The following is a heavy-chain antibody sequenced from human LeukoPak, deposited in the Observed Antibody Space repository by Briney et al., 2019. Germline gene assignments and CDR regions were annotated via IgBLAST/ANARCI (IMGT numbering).Heavy chain of an antibody. CDR1: GFTFSNAW. V-gene: IGHV3-15*01. CDR2: IKSKTDGGTT. D-gene: IGHD2-2*02. CDR3: TTNPRYCSSTSCYTEEHFQH. Sequence: GGSLRLSCAASGFTFSNAWMSWVRQAPGKGLEWVGRIKSKTDGGTTDYAAPVKGRFTISRDDSKNTLYLQMNSLKTEDTAVYYCTTNPRYCSSTSCYTEEHFQHWGQGTLVTVSS. J-gene: IGHJ1*01.